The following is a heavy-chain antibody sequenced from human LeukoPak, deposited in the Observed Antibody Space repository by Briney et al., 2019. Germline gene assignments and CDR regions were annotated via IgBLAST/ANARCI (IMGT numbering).Heavy chain of an antibody. D-gene: IGHD6-19*01. Sequence: GGSLRLSCAASGFTFSTYWMHWVRQAPGKGLEWVSYISGGSSTIYYADSVKGRFTISRDNAKNSLYLQMNSLRVEDTAVYYCARDSSGWYHWFDPWGQGTLVIVSS. CDR3: ARDSSGWYHWFDP. CDR1: GFTFSTYW. J-gene: IGHJ5*02. V-gene: IGHV3-48*01. CDR2: ISGGSSTI.